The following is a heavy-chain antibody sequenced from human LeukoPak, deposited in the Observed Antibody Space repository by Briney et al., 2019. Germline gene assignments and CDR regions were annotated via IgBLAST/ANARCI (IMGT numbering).Heavy chain of an antibody. J-gene: IGHJ4*02. CDR3: ARGRGVVATIFVY. V-gene: IGHV4-38-2*02. D-gene: IGHD5-12*01. CDR2: IYHSGST. Sequence: PSETLSLTCSVSTYSISSAYYWGWIRQPPGKGLQWIGSIYHSGSTSYNPSLKSRVTISVDTSKNQFSLKLSSVTAADTAVYYCARGRGVVATIFVYWGQGTLVTVSS. CDR1: TYSISSAYY.